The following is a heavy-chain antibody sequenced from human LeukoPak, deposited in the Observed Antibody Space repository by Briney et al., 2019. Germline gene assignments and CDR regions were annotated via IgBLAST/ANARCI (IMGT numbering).Heavy chain of an antibody. Sequence: QAGGSLRLSCVGSGFTFSDYAIHWVRQAPGKGLEWVAVSAHDEVGKQFADSVKGRFTLSRDNSRDSVHLQMNRLRDEDTAVYYCAKDRGYGEHEPFESWGQGSLVTVSS. D-gene: IGHD4/OR15-4a*01. CDR1: GFTFSDYA. CDR3: AKDRGYGEHEPFES. V-gene: IGHV3-30*18. J-gene: IGHJ4*02. CDR2: SAHDEVGK.